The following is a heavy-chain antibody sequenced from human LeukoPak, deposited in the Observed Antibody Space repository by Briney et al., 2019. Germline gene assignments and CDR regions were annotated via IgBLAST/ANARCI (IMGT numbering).Heavy chain of an antibody. CDR2: IIPIFGTA. CDR1: GGTFSSYA. CDR3: ARLLRGYLDY. D-gene: IGHD3-10*01. V-gene: IGHV1-69*05. Sequence: ASVKVSCKASGGTFSSYAISWVRQAPGQGLEWMGGIIPIFGTANYAQKFQGRVTITRDTSASTAYMELSSLRSEDTAVYYCARLLRGYLDYWGQGTLATVSS. J-gene: IGHJ4*02.